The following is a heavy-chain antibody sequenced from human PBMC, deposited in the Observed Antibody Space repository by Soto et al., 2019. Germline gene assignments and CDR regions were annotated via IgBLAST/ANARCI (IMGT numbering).Heavy chain of an antibody. CDR1: GFTFSNAW. Sequence: EVQLVESGGGLVKPGGSLRLSCAASGFTFSNAWMSWVRQAPGKGLEWVGRIKSKTDGGTTDYAAPVKGRFTISRDDAKSTLYLQMNSLKSEDTAVYYCTTTPDCSSTSCYAGSRGKNYWGQGTLVTVSS. V-gene: IGHV3-15*01. CDR3: TTTPDCSSTSCYAGSRGKNY. CDR2: IKSKTDGGTT. J-gene: IGHJ4*02. D-gene: IGHD2-2*01.